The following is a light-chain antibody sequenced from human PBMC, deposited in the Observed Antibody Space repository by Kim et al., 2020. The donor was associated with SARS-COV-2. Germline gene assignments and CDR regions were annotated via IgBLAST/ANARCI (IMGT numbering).Light chain of an antibody. V-gene: IGLV3-21*03. CDR3: QVWDSSSDHRVV. Sequence: PGKAARVSCGGNSIGSKGVHWYQQKSGQAPVLVIYDDSDRPSGIPERFSGSNSGNTATLTISRVEAGDEADYYCQVWDSSSDHRVVFGGGTKVTVL. CDR2: DDS. CDR1: SIGSKG. J-gene: IGLJ2*01.